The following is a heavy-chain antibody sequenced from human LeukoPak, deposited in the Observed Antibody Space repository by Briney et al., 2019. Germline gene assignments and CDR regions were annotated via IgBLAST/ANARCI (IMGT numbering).Heavy chain of an antibody. Sequence: ASVKVSCKVSGYTLTELSMHWVRQAPGKGLEWRGGFDPEDGETIYEQKFQGRVTMTEDTSTDTAYMELSSLRSEDTAVYYCATGRITMVRGVIKYDYWGQGTLVTVSS. CDR3: ATGRITMVRGVIKYDY. CDR1: GYTLTELS. J-gene: IGHJ4*02. V-gene: IGHV1-24*01. D-gene: IGHD3-10*01. CDR2: FDPEDGET.